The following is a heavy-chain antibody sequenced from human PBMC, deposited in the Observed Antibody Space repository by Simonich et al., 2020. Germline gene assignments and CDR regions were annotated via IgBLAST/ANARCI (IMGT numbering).Heavy chain of an antibody. CDR2: IRSKANSYAT. D-gene: IGHD3-10*01. V-gene: IGHV3-73*02. Sequence: EVQLVESGGGLVQPRGSLKLSCAASGFTFSGSAIHWVRQASGKGLEWVGRIRSKANSYATAYAASVKGRFTISRDDSKNTAYLQMNSLKTEDTAVYYCTRFDYYGSGSYYFDYWGQGTLVTVSS. J-gene: IGHJ4*02. CDR3: TRFDYYGSGSYYFDY. CDR1: GFTFSGSA.